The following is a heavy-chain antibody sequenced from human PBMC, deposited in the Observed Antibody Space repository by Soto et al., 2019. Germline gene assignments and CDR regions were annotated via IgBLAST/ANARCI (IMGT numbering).Heavy chain of an antibody. D-gene: IGHD1-1*01. CDR3: ARMPIVGTTPYYFDS. J-gene: IGHJ4*02. Sequence: SETLSLTCTVSGASITYSSYYWGWVRQPPGKGLEWIAYVYYSGSIYYNPSLKSRVTISLDTSENLFSLSLTSVTAADTAVYYCARMPIVGTTPYYFDSWGPGTQVTVSS. V-gene: IGHV4-39*01. CDR2: VYYSGSI. CDR1: GASITYSSYY.